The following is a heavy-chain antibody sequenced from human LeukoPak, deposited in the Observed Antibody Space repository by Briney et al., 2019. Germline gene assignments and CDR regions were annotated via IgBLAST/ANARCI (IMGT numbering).Heavy chain of an antibody. CDR2: ISSSSSYI. Sequence: PGGSLRLSCAASGFTFSSYNMNWVRQAPGKGLEWVSSISSSSSYIYYADSVKGRFTISRDNAKNSLYLQMNSLRAEDTAVYYCAGQWVPGVTDAFDIWGQGTMVTVSS. J-gene: IGHJ3*02. D-gene: IGHD4-23*01. CDR1: GFTFSSYN. CDR3: AGQWVPGVTDAFDI. V-gene: IGHV3-21*01.